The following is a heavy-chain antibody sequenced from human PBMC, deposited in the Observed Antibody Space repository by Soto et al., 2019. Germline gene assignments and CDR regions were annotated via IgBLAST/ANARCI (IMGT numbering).Heavy chain of an antibody. CDR2: IYHSGST. Sequence: SETLSLTCAVSGYSISSGYYWGWIRQPPGKGLEWIGSIYHSGSTYYNPSLKSRVTISVDTSKNQFSLKLSSVTAADTAVYYCAREAAGVYAMEGAFDIWGQGTMVTVSS. D-gene: IGHD2-8*01. CDR1: GYSISSGYY. J-gene: IGHJ3*02. CDR3: AREAAGVYAMEGAFDI. V-gene: IGHV4-38-2*02.